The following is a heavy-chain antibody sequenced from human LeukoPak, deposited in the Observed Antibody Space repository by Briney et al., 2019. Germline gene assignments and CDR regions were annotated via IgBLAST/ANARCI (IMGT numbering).Heavy chain of an antibody. CDR2: IKEDGTET. Sequence: GGSLRLSCAASGFMFSSNWMSWVRLAPGKGLEWVANIKEDGTETYYVDSVKGRFTISRGNAKNSLYLQMNSLRVEDTAVYYCAKEGRSLQTYWGQGTLVTVSS. J-gene: IGHJ4*02. CDR1: GFMFSSNW. CDR3: AKEGRSLQTY. D-gene: IGHD1-14*01. V-gene: IGHV3-7*03.